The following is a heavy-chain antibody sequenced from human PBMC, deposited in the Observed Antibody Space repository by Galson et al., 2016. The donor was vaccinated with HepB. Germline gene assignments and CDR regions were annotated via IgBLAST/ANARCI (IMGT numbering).Heavy chain of an antibody. V-gene: IGHV3-23*01. CDR1: GFPFSTYG. CDR2: ISGSGGSI. J-gene: IGHJ6*02. CDR3: ARHLRGTAGGIALRMDV. Sequence: SLRLSCAASGFPFSTYGMSWVRQAPGKGLEWVSGISGSGGSIYSADSVKGRFTISRDNSKNTLYLQMNSLIAEDTAVYYCARHLRGTAGGIALRMDVWGQGTTVTVSS. D-gene: IGHD6-13*01.